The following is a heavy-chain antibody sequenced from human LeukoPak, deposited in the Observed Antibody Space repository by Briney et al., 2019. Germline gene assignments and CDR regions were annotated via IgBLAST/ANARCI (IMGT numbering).Heavy chain of an antibody. CDR2: IYYSGST. D-gene: IGHD3-22*01. CDR1: GASISSYY. CDR3: ASAGTYCYDSSGYPTCFFDY. Sequence: SAETLSLTCTVSGASISSYYWSWVRQPPGKGLELLGYIYYSGSTNYNPSLKSRVTISVDTSKNQFSLKLNSVTAADTAVYFWASAGTYCYDSSGYPTCFFDYWGQGTLVTGSS. V-gene: IGHV4-59*08. J-gene: IGHJ4*02.